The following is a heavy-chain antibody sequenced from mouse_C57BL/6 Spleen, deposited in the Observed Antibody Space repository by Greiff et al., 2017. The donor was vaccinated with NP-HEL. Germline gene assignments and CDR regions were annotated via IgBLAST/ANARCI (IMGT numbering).Heavy chain of an antibody. J-gene: IGHJ4*01. Sequence: QVQLQQPGAELVKPGASVKLSCKASGYTFTSYWMHWVKQRPGQGLEWIGMIHPNSGSTNYNEKFKSKATLTVDKSSSTAYMQLSSLTSEDSAVYYGGTHPLPRGKAMDYWGQGTSVTVSS. D-gene: IGHD2-10*01. CDR1: GYTFTSYW. CDR3: GTHPLPRGKAMDY. CDR2: IHPNSGST. V-gene: IGHV1-64*01.